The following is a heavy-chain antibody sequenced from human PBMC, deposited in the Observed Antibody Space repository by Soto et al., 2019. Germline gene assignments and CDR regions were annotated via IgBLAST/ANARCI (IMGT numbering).Heavy chain of an antibody. V-gene: IGHV3-30*18. CDR2: ISFDVSKI. CDR3: AKDVSVIVPIEKLNLFYYYGIDV. J-gene: IGHJ6*02. Sequence: QGQLVQSGGGVVQPGRSLTLSCEASAFTFSRFAMHWVRQAPGKGLELVALISFDVSKIFYTHSVKDRFTISRDHSKNTLFLQMNNLRAEDTAVYYCAKDVSVIVPIEKLNLFYYYGIDVWGQGTTVTVSS. D-gene: IGHD2-2*01. CDR1: AFTFSRFA.